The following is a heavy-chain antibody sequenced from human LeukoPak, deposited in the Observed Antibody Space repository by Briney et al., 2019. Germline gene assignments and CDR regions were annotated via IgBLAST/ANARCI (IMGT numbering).Heavy chain of an antibody. J-gene: IGHJ4*02. CDR2: INWNGGST. D-gene: IGHD5-18*01. CDR1: GFTFNDYG. CDR3: ARCRGYSYEAPSDY. Sequence: GGSLRLSCAASGFTFNDYGMSWVRQAPGKGLEWVSCINWNGGSTGYADSVKGRFTISRDNAKTSLYLQMNSLRAEDTALYHCARCRGYSYEAPSDYWGQGTLVTVSS. V-gene: IGHV3-20*01.